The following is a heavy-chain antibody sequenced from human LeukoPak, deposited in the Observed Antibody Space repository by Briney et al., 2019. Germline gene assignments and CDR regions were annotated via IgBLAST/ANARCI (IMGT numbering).Heavy chain of an antibody. D-gene: IGHD5-18*01. CDR1: GFTSSNFG. Sequence: GGSLRLSCAASGFTSSNFGMGWVRQAPGKGLECVSPISGSGGSTSYADFVKGRFTISRDNSKNTLYLQMNSLRPEDTAVYYCARGKDTGRQYNFDHWGQGILVTVAS. CDR2: ISGSGGST. V-gene: IGHV3-23*01. J-gene: IGHJ4*02. CDR3: ARGKDTGRQYNFDH.